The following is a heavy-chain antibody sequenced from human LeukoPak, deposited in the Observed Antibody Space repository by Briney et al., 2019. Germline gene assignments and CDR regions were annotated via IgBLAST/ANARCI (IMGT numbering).Heavy chain of an antibody. D-gene: IGHD2-2*01. Sequence: GGTLRLSCAASGFTFCMFRMSCLPPAPGKGGEGVVNILQDGTEKNYTDPVRGRLTISRDNTKNSLYLKIKSLSDQDRALCYGARGSTSCHSWGQGTLVTVSS. CDR2: ILQDGTEK. CDR1: GFTFCMFR. J-gene: IGHJ4*02. V-gene: IGHV3-7*01. CDR3: ARGSTSCHS.